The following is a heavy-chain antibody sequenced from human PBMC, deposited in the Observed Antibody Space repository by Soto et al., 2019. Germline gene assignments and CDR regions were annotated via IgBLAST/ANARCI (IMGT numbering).Heavy chain of an antibody. CDR3: ARLPHYYGSGSYYYYYGMDV. Sequence: ESLTISCKGSGYSFTSYWIGWVRQMRGKGLEWMGIIYPGDSDTRYSPSFQGQVTISADKSISTAYLQWSSLKASDTAMYYCARLPHYYGSGSYYYYYGMDVWGQGTTVT. CDR2: IYPGDSDT. D-gene: IGHD3-10*01. V-gene: IGHV5-51*01. J-gene: IGHJ6*02. CDR1: GYSFTSYW.